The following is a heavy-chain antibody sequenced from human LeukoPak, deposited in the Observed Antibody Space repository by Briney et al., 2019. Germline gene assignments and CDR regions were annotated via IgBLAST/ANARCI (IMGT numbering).Heavy chain of an antibody. J-gene: IGHJ3*02. V-gene: IGHV3-21*01. CDR3: ARDPKLGSRGSAFNI. D-gene: IGHD7-27*01. Sequence: GGSLRLSCAASGFTFSSYTINWVRQAPGKGLEWVSSISSSSSYIYYADSLKGRFTISRDNAKNSLYLQMNSLRAEDTAVYYCARDPKLGSRGSAFNIWGQGTMVTVSS. CDR2: ISSSSSYI. CDR1: GFTFSSYT.